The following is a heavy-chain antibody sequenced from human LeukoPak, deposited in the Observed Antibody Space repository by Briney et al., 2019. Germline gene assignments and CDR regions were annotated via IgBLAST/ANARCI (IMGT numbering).Heavy chain of an antibody. V-gene: IGHV4-38-2*02. CDR1: GYTISSGYY. J-gene: IGHJ5*02. D-gene: IGHD6-13*01. CDR3: ARGAPHSIGIAAAGPFDP. CDR2: SYHSGST. Sequence: SQTLSLTCTVSGYTISSGYYWGWIRPPPGKGLEWIGSSYHSGSTYYNPSLKSRVTISVDTSKNQFSLKLSSVTAADTAVYYCARGAPHSIGIAAAGPFDPWGQGTLVTVSS.